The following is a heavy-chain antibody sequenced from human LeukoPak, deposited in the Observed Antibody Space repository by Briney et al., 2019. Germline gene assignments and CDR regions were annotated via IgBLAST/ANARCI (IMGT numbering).Heavy chain of an antibody. V-gene: IGHV3-23*01. CDR2: ISGSGAYT. CDR1: GFTFSSYA. J-gene: IGHJ1*01. CDR3: AKYFASGSYYKLPH. Sequence: GGSLRLSCAASGFTFSSYAMSWVRQAPGKGLEWVSTISGSGAYTYYADSVKGRFTISRDNSKNTLYLQMNSLRAEDTAVYYCAKYFASGSYYKLPHWGQGTLDTVSS. D-gene: IGHD3-10*01.